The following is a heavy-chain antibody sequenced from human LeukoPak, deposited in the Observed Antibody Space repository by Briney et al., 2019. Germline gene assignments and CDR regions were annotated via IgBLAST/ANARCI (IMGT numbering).Heavy chain of an antibody. CDR1: GFTFSRYW. CDR3: AREKGGYSYGTYYYYMDV. D-gene: IGHD5-18*01. Sequence: PGGSLRLSCAASGFTFSRYWMHWVRRAPGKGLVWVSRISPDGSRTNYADPVKGRFTISRDNAKNTLYLQMNSLRVEDTAVYYCAREKGGYSYGTYYYYMDVWGKGTTVTVSS. J-gene: IGHJ6*03. V-gene: IGHV3-74*01. CDR2: ISPDGSRT.